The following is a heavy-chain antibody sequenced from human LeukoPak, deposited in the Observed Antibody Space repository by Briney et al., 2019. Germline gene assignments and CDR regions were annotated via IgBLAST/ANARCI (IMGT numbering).Heavy chain of an antibody. V-gene: IGHV1-46*03. CDR3: ARVLAGSGGRCSPICGDFDY. Sequence: ASVKVSRKASGYTFTSYYMHGVRQAPGQGLEWMGIINPSGGSTSYGQKFHGRVTMKKDATTSTVYMELSSLRSEDTAVYYCARVLAGSGGRCSPICGDFDYWGQGTLVTVSS. CDR2: INPSGGST. D-gene: IGHD2-15*01. J-gene: IGHJ4*02. CDR1: GYTFTSYY.